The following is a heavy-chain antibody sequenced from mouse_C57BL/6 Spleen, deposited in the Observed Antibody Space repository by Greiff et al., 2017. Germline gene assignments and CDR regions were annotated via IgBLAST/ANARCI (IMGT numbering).Heavy chain of an antibody. CDR1: GYTFTDYY. CDR3: AYSTLFAY. Sequence: EVKLQESGPVLVKPGASVKMSCKASGYTFTDYYMNWVKQSHGKSLEWIGAINPYNGGTSYNQKFKGKATLTVDKSSSTAYMELNSLTSEDSAVYYCAYSTLFAYWGQGTLVTVSA. D-gene: IGHD2-5*01. J-gene: IGHJ3*01. CDR2: INPYNGGT. V-gene: IGHV1-19*01.